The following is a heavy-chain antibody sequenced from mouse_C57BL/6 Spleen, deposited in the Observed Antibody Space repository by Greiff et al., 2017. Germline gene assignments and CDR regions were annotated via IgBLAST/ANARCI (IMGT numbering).Heavy chain of an antibody. D-gene: IGHD4-1*02. V-gene: IGHV1-26*01. CDR1: GYTFTDYY. CDR3: ARSTGPFAY. J-gene: IGHJ3*01. Sequence: SGPELVKPGASVKISCKASGYTFTDYYMNWVKQSHGKSLEWIGDINPNNGGTSYNQKFKGKATLTVDKSSSTAYMELRSLTSEDSAVYYCARSTGPFAYWGQGTLVTVSA. CDR2: INPNNGGT.